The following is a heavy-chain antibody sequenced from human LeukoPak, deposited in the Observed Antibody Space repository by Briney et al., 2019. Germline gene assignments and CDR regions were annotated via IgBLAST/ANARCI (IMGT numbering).Heavy chain of an antibody. J-gene: IGHJ3*02. CDR2: INPKSGGT. Sequence: GASVKVSCKASGYSFTGHYMHWVRQAPGQGLEWMGWINPKSGGTNYAQKFQGRVTMTRDTSISTAYMDMSSLRSDDTAVYYCARDFAFDIWGQGTMVTVSS. CDR1: GYSFTGHY. CDR3: ARDFAFDI. V-gene: IGHV1-2*02.